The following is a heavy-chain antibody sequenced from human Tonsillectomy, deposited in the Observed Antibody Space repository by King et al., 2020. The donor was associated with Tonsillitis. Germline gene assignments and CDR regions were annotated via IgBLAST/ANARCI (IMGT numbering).Heavy chain of an antibody. CDR3: ARGEIFYGSGRYDGASVY. D-gene: IGHD3-10*01. CDR2: ISSNGGST. Sequence: VQLVESGGGLVQPGGSLRLSCAASGFTFSSYAMHWVRQAPGKGLEYVSAISSNGGSTYYANSVKGRFTISRDNSKNTLYLQMGSLRAEDMAVYYCARGEIFYGSGRYDGASVYWGQGTLVTVSS. V-gene: IGHV3-64*01. J-gene: IGHJ4*02. CDR1: GFTFSSYA.